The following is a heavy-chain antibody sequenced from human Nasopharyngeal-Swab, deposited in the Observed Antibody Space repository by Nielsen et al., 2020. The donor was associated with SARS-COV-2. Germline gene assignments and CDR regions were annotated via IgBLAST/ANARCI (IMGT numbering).Heavy chain of an antibody. CDR3: AREQRGDDFWTRHYYNGMDV. CDR1: GGSISSYY. V-gene: IGHV4-59*13. Sequence: SPTLPRTCARSGGSISSYYWSWIRQPPGKGLERIGCIHYSGSTYYNPSLKSRVNMAVDTSNNQFSLKVTSVTAADTAVYYCAREQRGDDFWTRHYYNGMDVWGQGTTVTVSS. J-gene: IGHJ6*02. CDR2: IHYSGST. D-gene: IGHD3-3*01.